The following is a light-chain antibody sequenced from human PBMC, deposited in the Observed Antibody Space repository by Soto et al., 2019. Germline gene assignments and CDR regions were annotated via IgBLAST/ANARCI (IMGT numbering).Light chain of an antibody. CDR1: QSVLASSNNKNY. Sequence: DIVMTQSPDSLAVSLGERATINCKSSQSVLASSNNKNYLAWYQQKPGQPPKLLIYWASPRESGVPDRFSGSGSGTEFTLTISSLQAEDVAVYYCQQYYTTPLTFGGGTRVEIK. CDR2: WAS. V-gene: IGKV4-1*01. J-gene: IGKJ4*01. CDR3: QQYYTTPLT.